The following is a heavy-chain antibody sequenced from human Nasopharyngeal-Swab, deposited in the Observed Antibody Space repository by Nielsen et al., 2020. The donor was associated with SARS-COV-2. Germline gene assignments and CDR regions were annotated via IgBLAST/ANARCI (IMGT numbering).Heavy chain of an antibody. CDR2: IYYSGST. CDR3: ARHGAGIAVAGTLRWFDP. J-gene: IGHJ5*02. V-gene: IGHV4-39*01. CDR1: GGSISSSSYY. D-gene: IGHD6-19*01. Sequence: SETLSLTCTVSGGSISSSSYYWGWIRQPPGKGLEWIGSIYYSGSTYYNPSLKSRVTISVDTSKNQFSLKLSSVTAADTAVYYCARHGAGIAVAGTLRWFDPWGQGTLVTVSS.